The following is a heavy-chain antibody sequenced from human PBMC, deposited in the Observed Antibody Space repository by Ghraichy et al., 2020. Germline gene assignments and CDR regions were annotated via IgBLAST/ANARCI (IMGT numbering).Heavy chain of an antibody. Sequence: GGSLRLSCATSGFTFSDYYMSWIRQAPGKGLEWVSYISSSSSYTYYTDSVRGRFTISRDNARNSLYLQMNRLRAEDTAVYYCARDPYDLLTGYYRVTLDYWGQGTLVTVSS. CDR1: GFTFSDYY. V-gene: IGHV3-11*06. CDR3: ARDPYDLLTGYYRVTLDY. CDR2: ISSSSSYT. J-gene: IGHJ4*02. D-gene: IGHD3-9*01.